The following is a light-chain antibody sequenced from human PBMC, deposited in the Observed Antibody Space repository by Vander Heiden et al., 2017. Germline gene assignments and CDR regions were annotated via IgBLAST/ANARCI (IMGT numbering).Light chain of an antibody. CDR3: CSYAGSRSYV. CDR1: SSDVGSYNL. Sequence: QSALTQPASVSGSPGQSITISCTGTSSDVGSYNLVSWYQQHAGKAPKLIIYEVNKRPSGVSTRFSGSKSGNTASLTISGLQAEDEADYYCCSYAGSRSYVFGTGTKVTVL. J-gene: IGLJ1*01. V-gene: IGLV2-23*02. CDR2: EVN.